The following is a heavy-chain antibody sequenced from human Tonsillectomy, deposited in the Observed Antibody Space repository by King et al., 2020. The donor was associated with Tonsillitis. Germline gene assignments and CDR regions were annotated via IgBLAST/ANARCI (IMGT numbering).Heavy chain of an antibody. CDR2: ISGSGGST. V-gene: IGHV3-23*04. CDR1: GFTFSSYA. D-gene: IGHD3-16*02. CDR3: AKVSGYYDYVWGSYLENYYYYYMDV. J-gene: IGHJ6*03. Sequence: VQLVESGGGLVQPGGSLRLSCAASGFTFSSYAMSWVRQAPGKGLEWVSAISGSGGSTYYADSVKGRFTISRDNSKNTLYLQMNSLRAEDTAEYYCAKVSGYYDYVWGSYLENYYYYYMDVWGKGTTVTVSS.